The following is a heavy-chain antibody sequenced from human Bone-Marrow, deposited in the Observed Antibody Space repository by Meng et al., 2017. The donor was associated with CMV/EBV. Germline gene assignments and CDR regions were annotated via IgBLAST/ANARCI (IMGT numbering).Heavy chain of an antibody. Sequence: ASVKVSCKASGYTFINYYLHWVRQAPGQGPEWMGWINPEDGETKYAQKFQGRVTVTRDTPFSASYMGLSRLTSDDTAIYYCVRERNAGYNDAYDFWGQGTRVTVSS. D-gene: IGHD3-9*01. CDR1: GYTFINYY. V-gene: IGHV1-2*02. CDR3: VRERNAGYNDAYDF. CDR2: INPEDGET. J-gene: IGHJ3*01.